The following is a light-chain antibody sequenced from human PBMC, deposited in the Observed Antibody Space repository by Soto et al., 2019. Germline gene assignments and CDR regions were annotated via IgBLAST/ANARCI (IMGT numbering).Light chain of an antibody. Sequence: QSVLTQPPSASGSPGQSVTISCTGTTSDVGGYNYVSWYQQHPGKAPKLMIYEVSKRPSGVPDRFSGSKSGNTASLAVSGLQAEDEADYYCSSDAGRNLLVFGGGTKLTVL. CDR3: SSDAGRNLLV. J-gene: IGLJ2*01. CDR1: TSDVGGYNY. CDR2: EVS. V-gene: IGLV2-8*01.